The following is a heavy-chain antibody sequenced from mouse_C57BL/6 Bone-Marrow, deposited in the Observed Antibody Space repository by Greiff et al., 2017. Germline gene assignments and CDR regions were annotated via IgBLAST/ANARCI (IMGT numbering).Heavy chain of an antibody. CDR1: GYTFTDYY. J-gene: IGHJ2*01. CDR2: IFPGSGST. V-gene: IGHV1-75*01. CDR3: AREEDYCYYFDY. D-gene: IGHD2-13*01. Sequence: VKLMESGPELVKPGASVKISCKASGYTFTDYYINWVKQRPGQGLEWIGWIFPGSGSTYYNEKFKGKATLTVDKSSSTAYMLLSSLTSEDSAVYFCAREEDYCYYFDYWDQGTTLTVSS.